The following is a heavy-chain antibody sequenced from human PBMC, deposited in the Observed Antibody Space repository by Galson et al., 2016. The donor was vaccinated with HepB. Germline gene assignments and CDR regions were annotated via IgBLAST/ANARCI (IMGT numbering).Heavy chain of an antibody. CDR2: IKQDGSEK. Sequence: SLRLSCAASGFTFSSYWMGWVRQAPGKGLEWVANIKQDGSEKYYVDSVKGRFTISRDNAKNSLHLQMNSLRAEDTAVYYCARGGPLEMSTILGFDYWGQGTLVTVSS. D-gene: IGHD5-24*01. CDR3: ARGGPLEMSTILGFDY. V-gene: IGHV3-7*01. CDR1: GFTFSSYW. J-gene: IGHJ4*02.